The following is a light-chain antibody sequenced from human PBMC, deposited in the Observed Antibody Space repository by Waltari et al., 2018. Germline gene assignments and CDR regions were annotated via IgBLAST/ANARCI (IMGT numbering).Light chain of an antibody. CDR1: QNISIY. CDR3: QQLNSYRYT. V-gene: IGKV1-9*01. J-gene: IGKJ2*01. CDR2: AAS. Sequence: IQLTQSPSFLSASVGDRVTITCRASQNISIYLAWYQQKPGKAPKLLIYAASTLQRGVPSRFSGRASGTEFSLTISSLQPEDSATYYCQQLNSYRYTFGQGTKLEIK.